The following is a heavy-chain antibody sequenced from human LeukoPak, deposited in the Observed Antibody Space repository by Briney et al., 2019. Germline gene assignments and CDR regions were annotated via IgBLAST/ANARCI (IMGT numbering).Heavy chain of an antibody. Sequence: GGSLRLSCTASGFVFSSYSMNWVRQAPGKGLEWVSSISSSSSYIYYADSVKGRFTISRDNAKNSLYLQMNSLRAEDTALYHCAKANSGSYGAFDIWGQGTMVTVSS. D-gene: IGHD1-26*01. CDR2: ISSSSSYI. CDR1: GFVFSSYS. J-gene: IGHJ3*02. CDR3: AKANSGSYGAFDI. V-gene: IGHV3-21*04.